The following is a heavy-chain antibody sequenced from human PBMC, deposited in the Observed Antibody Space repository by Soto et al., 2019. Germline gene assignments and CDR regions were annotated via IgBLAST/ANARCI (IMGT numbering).Heavy chain of an antibody. CDR2: IIPIFGTA. J-gene: IGHJ5*02. D-gene: IGHD2-2*02. V-gene: IGHV1-69*01. CDR3: ARDSCSSTSCYSSWFDP. Sequence: QVQLVQSGAEVKKPGSSVKVSCKASGGTFSSYAISWVRQARGQGLEWMGGIIPIFGTANYAQKFQGRVTITADESTSTAYMELSSLRSEDTAVYYCARDSCSSTSCYSSWFDPWGQGTLVTVSS. CDR1: GGTFSSYA.